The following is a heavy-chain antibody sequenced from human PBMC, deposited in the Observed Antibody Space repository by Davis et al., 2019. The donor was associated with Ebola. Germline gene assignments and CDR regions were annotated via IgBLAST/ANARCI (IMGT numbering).Heavy chain of an antibody. V-gene: IGHV1-2*02. D-gene: IGHD2-15*01. CDR3: ARGYCTGGICSEHWFDP. J-gene: IGHJ5*02. CDR1: GYTFTGSY. Sequence: ASVKVSCKASGYTFTGSYMHWVRQAPGQGLEWMGWINPNSGGTNYAQKFQGRVTMTRDTSINTAYMELNRLRSDDTAIYYCARGYCTGGICSEHWFDPWGQGALVTVSS. CDR2: INPNSGGT.